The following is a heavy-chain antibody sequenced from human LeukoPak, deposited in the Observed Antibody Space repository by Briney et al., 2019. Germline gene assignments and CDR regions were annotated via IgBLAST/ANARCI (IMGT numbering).Heavy chain of an antibody. V-gene: IGHV4-38-2*02. CDR1: GYSISSGYY. J-gene: IGHJ6*03. Sequence: SETLSLTCTVSGYSISSGYYWGWIRQPPGKGLEWIGSIYHSGSTYYNPSLKSRVTISVDTSKNQFSLKLSSVTAADTAVYYCARVPTVTTPYYMDVWGKGTTVTVSS. CDR2: IYHSGST. D-gene: IGHD4-17*01. CDR3: ARVPTVTTPYYMDV.